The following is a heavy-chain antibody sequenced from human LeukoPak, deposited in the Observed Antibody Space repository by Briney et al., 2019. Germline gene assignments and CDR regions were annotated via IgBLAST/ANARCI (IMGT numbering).Heavy chain of an antibody. D-gene: IGHD2-21*02. J-gene: IGHJ4*02. V-gene: IGHV4-31*03. CDR1: GDSISSGGYY. CDR3: ARQVTVGSFFDY. Sequence: TSSETLSLTCTVSGDSISSGGYYWSWIRQHPGEGLEWIGNIYYSGSTYYNPSLKSRVTISVDTSKNQFSLKLNSVTAADTAVYYCARQVTVGSFFDYWGQGTLVTVSS. CDR2: IYYSGST.